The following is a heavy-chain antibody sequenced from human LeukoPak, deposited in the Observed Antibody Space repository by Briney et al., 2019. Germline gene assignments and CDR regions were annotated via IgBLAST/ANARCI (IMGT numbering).Heavy chain of an antibody. CDR3: ASYPRSVDTPPFDY. Sequence: ASVTVSCKASGYSFTAQYMHWVRQAPGQGLEWMGWINPNNGDTKYAQTFLGRVIMTRDTSTTTAYMELSSLRSDDTAVYFCASYPRSVDTPPFDYWGQGTLVTVSS. V-gene: IGHV1-2*02. CDR2: INPNNGDT. J-gene: IGHJ4*02. CDR1: GYSFTAQY. D-gene: IGHD3-16*02.